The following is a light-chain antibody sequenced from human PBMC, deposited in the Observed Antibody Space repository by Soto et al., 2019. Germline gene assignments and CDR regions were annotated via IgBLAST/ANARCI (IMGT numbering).Light chain of an antibody. J-gene: IGKJ1*01. CDR3: QQYHSSPRT. Sequence: EIVLTQSPGTLPLSPGERATLSCRASQSVSTGYLAWYQQKPGQAPRLLIFGASRRATGIPDRFSGSGSGTDFTLTISRLEPEDFAVYYCQQYHSSPRTFGQGTKVDIK. CDR1: QSVSTGY. V-gene: IGKV3-20*01. CDR2: GAS.